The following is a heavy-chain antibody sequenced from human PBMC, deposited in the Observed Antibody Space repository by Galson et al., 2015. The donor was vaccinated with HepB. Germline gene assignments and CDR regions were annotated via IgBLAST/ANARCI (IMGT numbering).Heavy chain of an antibody. Sequence: SLRLSCAASGFTFSSYSMNWVRQAPGKGLEWVSYISSSSTTIYYADSVKGRFTISRDNAKNSLYLQMNSLRAEDTAVYYCARDRGGRYYAYFDSWGQGTLVTVSS. J-gene: IGHJ4*02. V-gene: IGHV3-48*01. CDR1: GFTFSSYS. CDR3: ARDRGGRYYAYFDS. D-gene: IGHD1-26*01. CDR2: ISSSSTTI.